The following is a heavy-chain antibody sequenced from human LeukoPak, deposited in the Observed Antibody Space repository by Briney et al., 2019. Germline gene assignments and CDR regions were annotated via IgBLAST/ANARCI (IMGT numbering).Heavy chain of an antibody. CDR1: GGSISSGGYY. D-gene: IGHD3-22*01. J-gene: IGHJ3*02. Sequence: PSETLSLTCTVSGGSISSGGYYWSWIRQHPGKGLEWIGYIYYSGSTYYNPSLKSRVTISVDTYKNQFSLKLSSVTAADTAVYYCARDNPYYDSSGYAPRDAFDIWGQGTMVTVSS. CDR3: ARDNPYYDSSGYAPRDAFDI. CDR2: IYYSGST. V-gene: IGHV4-31*03.